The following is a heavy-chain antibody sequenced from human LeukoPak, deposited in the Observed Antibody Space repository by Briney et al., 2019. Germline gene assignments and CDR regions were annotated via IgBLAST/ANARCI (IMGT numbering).Heavy chain of an antibody. CDR1: GYTLTELS. CDR2: FDPEDGET. V-gene: IGHV1-24*01. CDR3: ASSYDSSGYYLRSDAFDI. D-gene: IGHD3-22*01. J-gene: IGHJ3*02. Sequence: ASVKVSCKVSGYTLTELSMHWVRQAPGKGLEWMGGFDPEDGETIYAQKFQGRVTMTEDTSTDTAYMELSRLRSDDTAVYYCASSYDSSGYYLRSDAFDIWGQGTMVTVSS.